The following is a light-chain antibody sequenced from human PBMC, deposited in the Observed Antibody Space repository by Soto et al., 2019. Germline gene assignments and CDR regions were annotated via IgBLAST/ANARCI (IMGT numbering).Light chain of an antibody. V-gene: IGLV2-8*01. J-gene: IGLJ3*02. Sequence: QSALTQPPSASGSPGQSVTISCTGSSSDVGGYNYVSWYQQHAGKAPKLVIYEVTKRPSGVPDRFSGSKSANTASLTVSGLQAEDEADYYCSSFASSNTWVFGGGTKLTVL. CDR3: SSFASSNTWV. CDR2: EVT. CDR1: SSDVGGYNY.